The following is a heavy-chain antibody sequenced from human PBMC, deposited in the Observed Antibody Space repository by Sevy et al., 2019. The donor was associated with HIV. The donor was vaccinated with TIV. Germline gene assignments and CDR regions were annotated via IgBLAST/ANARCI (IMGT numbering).Heavy chain of an antibody. CDR2: IYYSGST. D-gene: IGHD4-17*01. CDR1: GGSISSGGYY. Sequence: SETLSLTCTVSGGSISSGGYYWSWIRQHPGKGLEWIGYIYYSGSTYYNPSLKSRVTISVDTSKNQFSLKLSSVTAADTAVYYCARDPVAYGGNSGLDYWGQGTVVTVSS. J-gene: IGHJ4*02. V-gene: IGHV4-31*03. CDR3: ARDPVAYGGNSGLDY.